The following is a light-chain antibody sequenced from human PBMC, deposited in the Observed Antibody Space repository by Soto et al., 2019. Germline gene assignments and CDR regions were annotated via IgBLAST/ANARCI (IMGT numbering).Light chain of an antibody. CDR2: RNN. CDR1: SSNIGSNY. CDR3: AAWADSRGGV. Sequence: SVLTQPPSASGTPGQTVTISCSGSSSNIGSNYVYWYQQLPGTAPKLLIYRNNQRPSWVPDRFSGSKSGTSASLAISGLRSEDEADYYCAAWADSRGGVFGGGTKVTVL. J-gene: IGLJ3*02. V-gene: IGLV1-47*01.